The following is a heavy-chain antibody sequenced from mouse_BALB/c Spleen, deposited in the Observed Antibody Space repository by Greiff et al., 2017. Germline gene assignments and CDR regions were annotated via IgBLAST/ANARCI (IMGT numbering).Heavy chain of an antibody. CDR1: GFTFSSYT. D-gene: IGHD2-1*01. CDR3: ARHGVYYGNFAWFAY. V-gene: IGHV5-12-2*01. CDR2: ISNGGGST. J-gene: IGHJ3*01. Sequence: EVQLVESGGGLVQPGGSLKLSCAASGFTFSSYTMSWVRQTPEKRLEWVAYISNGGGSTYYPDTVKGRFTISRDNAKNTLYLQMSSLKSEDTAMYYCARHGVYYGNFAWFAYWGQGTLVTVSA.